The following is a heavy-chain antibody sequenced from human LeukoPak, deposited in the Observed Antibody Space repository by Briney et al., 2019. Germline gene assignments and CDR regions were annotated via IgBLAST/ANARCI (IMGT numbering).Heavy chain of an antibody. J-gene: IGHJ4*02. CDR2: ISGSGGST. Sequence: GGSLRLSCAASGFTFSSYAMSWVRQAPGKGLEWVSAISGSGGSTYYADSVKGRFTISRDNSKNTLYLQMNSLIAEDTAVYDCARSGSPIDYWGQGTLVTVSS. V-gene: IGHV3-23*01. CDR3: ARSGSPIDY. CDR1: GFTFSSYA. D-gene: IGHD6-13*01.